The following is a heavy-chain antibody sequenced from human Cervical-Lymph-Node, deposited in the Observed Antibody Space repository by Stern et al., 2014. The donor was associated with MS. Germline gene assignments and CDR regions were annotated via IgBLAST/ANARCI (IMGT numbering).Heavy chain of an antibody. V-gene: IGHV3-53*01. CDR3: VRDHYNILTGYYIDY. Sequence: EVHLVESGGGLTQPGGSLRLSCATSGFTVSSNYMSWARQAPGKGLEWVSVIHSGGYTFYVDSVKGRFSISRDNSKNTLYLQMNSLRAEDTAVYYCVRDHYNILTGYYIDYWCQGTLVTVSS. D-gene: IGHD3-9*01. CDR2: IHSGGYT. J-gene: IGHJ4*02. CDR1: GFTVSSNY.